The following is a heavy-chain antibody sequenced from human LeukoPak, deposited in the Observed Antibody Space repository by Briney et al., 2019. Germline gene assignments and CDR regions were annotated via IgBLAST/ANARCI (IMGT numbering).Heavy chain of an antibody. CDR2: ISGSGGST. Sequence: SGGSLRLSCAASGFTFSSYAMSWVRQAPGKGLEWVSAISGSGGSTYYADSVKGRFTISRDNSKNTLYLQMNSLRAEDTAVYYCARSLRVRGVPDYMDVWGKGTTVTISS. D-gene: IGHD3-10*01. V-gene: IGHV3-23*01. J-gene: IGHJ6*03. CDR3: ARSLRVRGVPDYMDV. CDR1: GFTFSSYA.